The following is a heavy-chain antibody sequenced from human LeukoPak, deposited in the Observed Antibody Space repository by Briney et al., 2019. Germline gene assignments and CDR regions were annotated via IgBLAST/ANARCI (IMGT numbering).Heavy chain of an antibody. J-gene: IGHJ5*02. V-gene: IGHV4-34*01. CDR2: INHSGST. Sequence: NPSETLSLTCAVYGGSFSGYYWSWIRQPPGKGLGWIGEINHSGSTNYNPSLKSRVTISVDTSKNQFSLKLSSVTAADTAVYYCARFQGPITGTTSKYNWFDPWGQGTLVTVSS. CDR3: ARFQGPITGTTSKYNWFDP. CDR1: GGSFSGYY. D-gene: IGHD1-7*01.